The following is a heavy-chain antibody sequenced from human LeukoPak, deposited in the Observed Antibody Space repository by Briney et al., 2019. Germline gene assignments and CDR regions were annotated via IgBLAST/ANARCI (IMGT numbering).Heavy chain of an antibody. D-gene: IGHD6-6*01. J-gene: IGHJ4*02. V-gene: IGHV3-21*01. CDR1: GFSFSSYR. CDR2: ISSNNGYI. Sequence: GGSLRLSCAASGFSFSSYRMNWVRQAPGKGLEWVASISSNNGYIYYADSVKGRFTISRDNGENSLHLQMNSLRAGDAAVYYCARDLGTRKSIAFADWGQGTLVTVSS. CDR3: ARDLGTRKSIAFAD.